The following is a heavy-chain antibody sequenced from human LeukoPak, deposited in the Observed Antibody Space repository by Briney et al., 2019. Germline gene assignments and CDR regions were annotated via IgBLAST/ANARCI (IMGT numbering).Heavy chain of an antibody. D-gene: IGHD6-13*01. CDR3: ARDPAAAGLDAFYI. V-gene: IGHV3-53*01. CDR1: GFTVSSNY. Sequence: GGSLRLSCAASGFTVSSNYMSWVRQAPGKGLEWVSVIYSGGSTYYADSVKGRFTISRDNSKNTLYLQMNSLRAEDTAVYYCARDPAAAGLDAFYIWGQGTMVTVSS. J-gene: IGHJ3*02. CDR2: IYSGGST.